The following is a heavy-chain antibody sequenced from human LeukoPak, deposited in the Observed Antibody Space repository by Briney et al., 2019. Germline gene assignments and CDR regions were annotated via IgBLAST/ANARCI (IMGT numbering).Heavy chain of an antibody. Sequence: GGSQRLSCAASGFTFSSYAMSWVRQAPGKGLEWVSAISGSGGSTYYADSVKGRFTISRDNSKNTLYLQMNSLRAEDTAVYYCAKEGDILTGYAGFVYWGQGTLVTVSS. V-gene: IGHV3-23*01. D-gene: IGHD3-9*01. CDR1: GFTFSSYA. J-gene: IGHJ4*02. CDR3: AKEGDILTGYAGFVY. CDR2: ISGSGGST.